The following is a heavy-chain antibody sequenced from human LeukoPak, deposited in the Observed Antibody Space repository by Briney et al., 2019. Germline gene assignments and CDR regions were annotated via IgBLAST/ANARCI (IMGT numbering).Heavy chain of an antibody. D-gene: IGHD6-19*01. Sequence: SETLSLTCTVSGGSISSSSYYWGWIRQPPGKGLEWIGSIYYSGSTNYNPSLKSRVTISVDTSKNQFYLKLSSVTAADTAVYYCAREIAVAGKPYFDYWGQGTLVTVSS. CDR1: GGSISSSSYY. CDR2: IYYSGST. V-gene: IGHV4-39*07. CDR3: AREIAVAGKPYFDY. J-gene: IGHJ4*02.